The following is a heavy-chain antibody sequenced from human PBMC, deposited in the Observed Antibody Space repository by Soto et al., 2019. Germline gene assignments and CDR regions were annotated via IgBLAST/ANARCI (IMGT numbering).Heavy chain of an antibody. Sequence: GGSLRLSCAASRFTFSSYAMSWVRQAPGKGLEWVSTISGSGGSTYYADSVKGRFTISRDNYKNTLYVQMNSLRAEDTAVYYCANGPYARKLWFGDYWGQGTLVTVSS. CDR1: RFTFSSYA. CDR3: ANGPYARKLWFGDY. D-gene: IGHD3-10*01. J-gene: IGHJ4*02. CDR2: ISGSGGST. V-gene: IGHV3-23*01.